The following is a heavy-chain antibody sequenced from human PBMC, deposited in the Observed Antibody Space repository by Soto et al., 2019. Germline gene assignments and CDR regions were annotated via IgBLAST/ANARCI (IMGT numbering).Heavy chain of an antibody. V-gene: IGHV4-39*01. CDR1: GGSISSSSYY. CDR3: ARRQQLVLIDY. D-gene: IGHD6-13*01. CDR2: IYYSGST. Sequence: QLQLQESGPGLVKPSETLSLTCTVSGGSISSSSYYLGWIRQPPGKGLEWIGSIYYSGSTYYNPSLKSRVTISVDTSKNQFSLKLSSVTAADTAVYYCARRQQLVLIDYWGQGTLVTVSS. J-gene: IGHJ4*02.